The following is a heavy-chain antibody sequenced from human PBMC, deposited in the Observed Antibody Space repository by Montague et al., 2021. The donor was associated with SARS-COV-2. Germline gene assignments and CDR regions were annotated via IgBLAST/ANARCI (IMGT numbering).Heavy chain of an antibody. D-gene: IGHD3-22*01. J-gene: IGHJ3*02. V-gene: IGHV4-59*01. CDR3: ARGGATYYYDTSGYVYAFDT. CDR2: IYYNGYT. Sequence: SETLSLTCTVSGDSISTYYWSWIRQPPGKGLEWIGYIYYNGYTNYNPSLKSRVTISVDTSKNQFSLRLSSVTAADTAVYFCARGGATYYYDTSGYVYAFDTGGQGTMVTVSS. CDR1: GDSISTYY.